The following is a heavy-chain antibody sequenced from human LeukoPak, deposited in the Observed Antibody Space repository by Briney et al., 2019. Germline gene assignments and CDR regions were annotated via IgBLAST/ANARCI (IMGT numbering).Heavy chain of an antibody. J-gene: IGHJ2*01. Sequence: SETLSLTCTVSGGSISSSSYYWGWIRQPPGKGLEWIGSIYYSGSTYYNPSLKSRVTISVDTSKNQFSLKLSSVTAADTAVYYCARVWTGAVAGTDYWYFDLWGRGTLVTVSS. V-gene: IGHV4-39*07. CDR3: ARVWTGAVAGTDYWYFDL. CDR1: GGSISSSSYY. D-gene: IGHD6-19*01. CDR2: IYYSGST.